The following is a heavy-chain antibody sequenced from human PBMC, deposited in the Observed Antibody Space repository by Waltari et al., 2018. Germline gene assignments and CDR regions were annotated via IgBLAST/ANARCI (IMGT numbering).Heavy chain of an antibody. J-gene: IGHJ4*02. Sequence: QVQLVQSGAEVKKPGASVKVSCKASGYTFTDYHIPCVRQAPGQGLEWMGWINPNTGGTNYAQKFLGRVTMTRDTSISTAFMELTSLRSDDTALYYCAGGHDTSHWYLHHYWGQGTLVTVSS. CDR3: AGGHDTSHWYLHHY. D-gene: IGHD6-13*01. V-gene: IGHV1-2*02. CDR2: INPNTGGT. CDR1: GYTFTDYH.